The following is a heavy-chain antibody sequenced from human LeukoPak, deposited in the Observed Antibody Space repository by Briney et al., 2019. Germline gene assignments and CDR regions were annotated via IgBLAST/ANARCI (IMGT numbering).Heavy chain of an antibody. CDR3: AREPDTAMVIYGMDV. CDR2: ISSSSSTI. CDR1: GFTVSSNY. V-gene: IGHV3-48*01. D-gene: IGHD5-18*01. J-gene: IGHJ6*02. Sequence: QTGGSLRLSCAASGFTVSSNYMNWVRQAPGKGLEWVSYISSSSSTIYYADSVKGRFTISRDNAKNSLYLQMNSLRAEDTAVYYCAREPDTAMVIYGMDVWGQGTTVTVSS.